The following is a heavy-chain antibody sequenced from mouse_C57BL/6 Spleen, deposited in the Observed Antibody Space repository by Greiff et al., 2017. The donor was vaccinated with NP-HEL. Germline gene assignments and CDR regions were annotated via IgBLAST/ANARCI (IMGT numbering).Heavy chain of an antibody. V-gene: IGHV5-17*01. Sequence: EVMLVESGGGLVKPGGSLKLSCAASGFTFSDYGMHWVRQAPEKGLEWVAYISSGSSTIYYADTVKGRFTISRDNAKNTLFLQMTSLRSEDTAMYYCARGMITKWYFDVWGTGTTVTVSS. J-gene: IGHJ1*03. CDR2: ISSGSSTI. D-gene: IGHD2-4*01. CDR1: GFTFSDYG. CDR3: ARGMITKWYFDV.